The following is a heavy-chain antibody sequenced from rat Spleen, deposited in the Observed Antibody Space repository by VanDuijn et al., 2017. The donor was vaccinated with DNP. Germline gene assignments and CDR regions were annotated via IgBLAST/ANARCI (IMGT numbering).Heavy chain of an antibody. CDR3: ARQREGSFAY. D-gene: IGHD1-11*01. Sequence: EVYLVESGGGLVQPGRSLKLSCAASGFTFSDYAMAWVRQAPKKGLEWVATITYDGSRTYYRDSVKGRFTISRDNAKSTLYLEMDSLRSEDTATYYCARQREGSFAYWGQGTLVTVSS. V-gene: IGHV5-17*01. CDR1: GFTFSDYA. J-gene: IGHJ3*01. CDR2: ITYDGSRT.